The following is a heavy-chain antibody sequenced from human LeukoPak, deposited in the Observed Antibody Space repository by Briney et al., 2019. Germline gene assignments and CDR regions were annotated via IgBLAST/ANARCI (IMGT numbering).Heavy chain of an antibody. V-gene: IGHV3-30*03. CDR2: ISSDGSVQ. CDR3: ARYDARYGMDV. D-gene: IGHD1-1*01. Sequence: QPGGSLRLSCEASGFTFSRSDMHWVRQAPGKRLGWVAIISSDGSVQYYADSVKGRFTVSRDNSRNTLYLQMNSLRAEDTAVYYCARYDARYGMDVWGQGTTVTVSS. J-gene: IGHJ6*02. CDR1: GFTFSRSD.